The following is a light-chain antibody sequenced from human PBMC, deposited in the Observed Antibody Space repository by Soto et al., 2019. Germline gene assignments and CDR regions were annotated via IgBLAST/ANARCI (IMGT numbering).Light chain of an antibody. CDR2: DAS. V-gene: IGKV1-33*01. Sequence: DIQMTQSPSSLSASVGDRATITCRASQSIRNYFNWYQQKPGKAPKLLIYDASDLETGVPSRFSGSGSGTGFTFTISSLQPEDFETYDCQQYESLPLTFGQGTRLEIK. CDR3: QQYESLPLT. J-gene: IGKJ5*01. CDR1: QSIRNY.